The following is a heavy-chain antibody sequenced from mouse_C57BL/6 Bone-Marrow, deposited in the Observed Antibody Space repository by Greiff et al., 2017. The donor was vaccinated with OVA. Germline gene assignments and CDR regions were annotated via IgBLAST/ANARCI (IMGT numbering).Heavy chain of an antibody. J-gene: IGHJ2*01. V-gene: IGHV1-4*01. CDR1: GYTFTSYS. D-gene: IGHD2-5*01. CDR2: INPNSGYT. CDR3: AIYYSNYWNYFHY. Sequence: QVQLQPSGAELVRPGASVTMSCTASGYTFTSYSMHWVKQRPGQGLEWIGYINPNSGYTKSNQQFKDKATLTADKSSSTAYMQRSSLTSEDSAVYYCAIYYSNYWNYFHYWGQGTTLTVSS.